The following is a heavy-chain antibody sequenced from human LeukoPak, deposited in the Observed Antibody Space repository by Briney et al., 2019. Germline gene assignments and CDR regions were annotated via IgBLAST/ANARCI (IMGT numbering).Heavy chain of an antibody. CDR2: IIPIFGTA. D-gene: IGHD5-12*01. V-gene: IGHV1-69*05. CDR3: ASSSSPGRSSHLRY. J-gene: IGHJ4*02. Sequence: PSVKVSRKASGGTFSSYAISWVRQAPGQGLEWMGGIIPIFGTANYAQKFQGRVTITTDESTSTAYMELSSLRSEDTAVYYCASSSSPGRSSHLRYWGQGTLVTASS. CDR1: GGTFSSYA.